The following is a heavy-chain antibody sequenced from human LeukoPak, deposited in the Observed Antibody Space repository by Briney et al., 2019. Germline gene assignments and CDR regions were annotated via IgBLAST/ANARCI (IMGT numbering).Heavy chain of an antibody. V-gene: IGHV1-2*02. CDR3: ATLYGDYVSSDY. CDR1: GYTFTDYY. J-gene: IGHJ4*02. CDR2: INPNGGGT. D-gene: IGHD4-17*01. Sequence: ASVKVSCKASGYTFTDYYMHWVRQAPGQGVEWMGWINPNGGGTNYAQKFQGRVTMTRDTSIGTAYMELSRLRSDDTAVYYCATLYGDYVSSDYWGQGTLVSVSS.